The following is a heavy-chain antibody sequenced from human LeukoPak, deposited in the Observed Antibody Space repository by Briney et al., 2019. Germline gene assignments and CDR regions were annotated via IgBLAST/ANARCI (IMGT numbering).Heavy chain of an antibody. V-gene: IGHV5-51*01. D-gene: IGHD5-18*01. J-gene: IGHJ4*02. CDR3: ARGSSGYTYGFDY. CDR1: GYNFPIYW. Sequence: GESLKISCQGSGYNFPIYWIGWVRQMPGQGLEWMGIIYPGDSDTRYSPSFQGQVTISADKSIRNAYLQWSSLKASDTAMYYCARGSSGYTYGFDYWGQGTLVTVSS. CDR2: IYPGDSDT.